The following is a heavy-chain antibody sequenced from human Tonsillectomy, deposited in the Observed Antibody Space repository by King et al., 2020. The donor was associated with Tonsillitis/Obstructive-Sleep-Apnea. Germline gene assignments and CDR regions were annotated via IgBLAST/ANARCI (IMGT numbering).Heavy chain of an antibody. Sequence: VQLQQWGAGLLKPSETLSLPCAVYGGSFSGYYWSWIRQPPGKGLEWIGEINHSGSTNYNPSLKSRVTISVDTSKNQFSLKLSSVTAADTAVYYCALGVPAAIQHYYYYYMDVWGKGTTVTVSS. J-gene: IGHJ6*03. V-gene: IGHV4-34*01. CDR1: GGSFSGYY. D-gene: IGHD2-2*02. CDR3: ALGVPAAIQHYYYYYMDV. CDR2: INHSGST.